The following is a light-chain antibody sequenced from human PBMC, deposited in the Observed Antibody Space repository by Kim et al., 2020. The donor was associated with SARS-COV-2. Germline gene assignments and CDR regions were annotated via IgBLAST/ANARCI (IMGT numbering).Light chain of an antibody. CDR1: STDVGGYDY. J-gene: IGLJ1*01. Sequence: QSIISSCTGTSTDVGGYDYVSWYQQHPGKAPKLMIYDVSNRPSGVSNRFSGSKSGNTASLTISGLQAEDEADYYCSSYRESSTPYVFGTGTKVTVL. CDR2: DVS. CDR3: SSYRESSTPYV. V-gene: IGLV2-14*03.